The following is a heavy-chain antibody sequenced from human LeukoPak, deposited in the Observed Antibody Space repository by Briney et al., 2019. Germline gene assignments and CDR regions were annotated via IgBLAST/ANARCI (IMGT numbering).Heavy chain of an antibody. V-gene: IGHV4-59*01. CDR2: IYYSGST. J-gene: IGHJ4*02. Sequence: KTSETLSLTCTVSGGSISSYYWSWIRQPPGKGLEWIGYIYYSGSTNYNPSLKSRVTISVDTSKNQFSLKLSSVTAADTAVYYCARGGHRGWLPTEQFDYWGQGTLVTVSS. CDR3: ARGGHRGWLPTEQFDY. CDR1: GGSISSYY. D-gene: IGHD3-22*01.